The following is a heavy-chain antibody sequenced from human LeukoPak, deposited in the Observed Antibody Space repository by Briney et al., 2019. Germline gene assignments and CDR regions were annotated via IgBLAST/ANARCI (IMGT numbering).Heavy chain of an antibody. J-gene: IGHJ4*02. Sequence: GASRQISGEASVSIFTSYLIGWGRQLPGKGLGWMGIIYPGDSDTRYSPSFQGQVTISADKSISTAYLQWSSLKASDTAMYYCARRAQQLVPTQGFDYWGQGTLVTVSS. CDR3: ARRAQQLVPTQGFDY. V-gene: IGHV5-51*01. D-gene: IGHD6-13*01. CDR2: IYPGDSDT. CDR1: VSIFTSYL.